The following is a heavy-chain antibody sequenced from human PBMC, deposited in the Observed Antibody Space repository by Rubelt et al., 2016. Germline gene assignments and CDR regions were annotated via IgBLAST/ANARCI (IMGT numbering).Heavy chain of an antibody. D-gene: IGHD3-22*01. CDR3: ARGYFDSTGDFDY. V-gene: IGHV1-18*01. J-gene: IGHJ4*02. Sequence: QVQLVQSGAEVKKPGASVKVSCKTSGYTFTTYGIIWVRRAPGQGLEWMGWINTYNDKTNYPQKFQGRVSMPTDSSTSTAYMVWRSLRSDDTAVYYCARGYFDSTGDFDYWGQGTLVTVSS. CDR1: GYTFTTYG. CDR2: INTYNDKT.